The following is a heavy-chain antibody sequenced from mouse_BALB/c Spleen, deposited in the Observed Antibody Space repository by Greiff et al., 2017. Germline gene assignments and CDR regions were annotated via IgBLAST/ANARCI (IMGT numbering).Heavy chain of an antibody. V-gene: IGHV2-6-6*01. Sequence: QVQLKESGPGLAAPSQSLSITCTVSGFSLTNSGVHWVRQSPGKGLEWLGVIWGDGSTNYNSAFKSRLSISKDNSKSQVFLKMNSLQTDDTARYYCAKPDYYGSDFDVWGAGTTVTVSS. CDR3: AKPDYYGSDFDV. CDR1: GFSLTNSG. J-gene: IGHJ1*01. CDR2: IWGDGST. D-gene: IGHD1-1*01.